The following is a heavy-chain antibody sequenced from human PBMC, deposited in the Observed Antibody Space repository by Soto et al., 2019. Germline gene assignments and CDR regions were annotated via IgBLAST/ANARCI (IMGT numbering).Heavy chain of an antibody. Sequence: SETLSLTCTVSSGSISSSNNYWGGIRKPQGKGLEWIGSIYYTGSTYYNPPLKSRVTISVDMSKNQFSLKVTSVTAADTAVYYCASQKYGSGSFVPKWFDPWGQGTLVTVSS. CDR3: ASQKYGSGSFVPKWFDP. CDR2: IYYTGST. J-gene: IGHJ5*02. D-gene: IGHD3-10*01. V-gene: IGHV4-39*01. CDR1: SGSISSSNNY.